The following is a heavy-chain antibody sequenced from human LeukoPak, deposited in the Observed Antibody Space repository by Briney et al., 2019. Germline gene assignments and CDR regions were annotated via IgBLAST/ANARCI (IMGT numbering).Heavy chain of an antibody. D-gene: IGHD3-3*01. V-gene: IGHV4-59*08. CDR2: IYYSGST. CDR3: ARQSYYDFWSGTPGGYFDY. Sequence: SETLSLTCTVSGGSISSYYWSWIQQPPGKGLEWIGYIYYSGSTNYNPSLKSRVTISVDTSKNQFSLKLSSVTAADTAVCYCARQSYYDFWSGTPGGYFDYWGQGTLVTVSS. J-gene: IGHJ4*02. CDR1: GGSISSYY.